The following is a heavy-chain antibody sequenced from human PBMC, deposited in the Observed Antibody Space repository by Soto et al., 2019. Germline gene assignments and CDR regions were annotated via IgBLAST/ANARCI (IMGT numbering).Heavy chain of an antibody. V-gene: IGHV3-21*01. Sequence: EVQLVESGGGLVKPGGSLRLSCAASGFTFSSYSMNWVRQAPGKGLEWVSSISSSSSYIYYADSVKGRFTISRDNAKNSLYLKMNSLGAEDRAVYYCASPTVTYGWGSYYFGGWFAPGGQGPLVTVSS. CDR3: ASPTVTYGWGSYYFGGWFAP. J-gene: IGHJ5*02. CDR1: GFTFSSYS. CDR2: ISSSSSYI. D-gene: IGHD3-10*01.